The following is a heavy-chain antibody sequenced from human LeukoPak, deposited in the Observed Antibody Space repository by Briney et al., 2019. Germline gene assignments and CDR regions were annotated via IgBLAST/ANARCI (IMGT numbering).Heavy chain of an antibody. CDR1: GFTFNFYA. D-gene: IGHD6-25*01. CDR2: ISYEGSIK. V-gene: IGHV3-30*03. CDR3: AREGAAGDYYYYGMDV. J-gene: IGHJ6*02. Sequence: GGSLRLSCAASGFTFNFYAMSWVRQAPGKGLEWVAVISYEGSIKYYADSVKGRFTISRDNSKNTLYLQMNSLRAEDTAVYYCAREGAAGDYYYYGMDVWGQGTTVTVSS.